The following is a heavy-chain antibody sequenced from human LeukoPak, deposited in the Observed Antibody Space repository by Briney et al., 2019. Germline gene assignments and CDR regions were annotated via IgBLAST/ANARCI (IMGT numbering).Heavy chain of an antibody. CDR3: VRDVGAVRGEVYFDY. J-gene: IGHJ4*02. V-gene: IGHV3-21*06. D-gene: IGHD3-16*01. Sequence: GGSLRLSCAASGFTFSTFAMHWVRLSPGKGPEWDSSITGSGPYILYADSVKRRFTISRDNTKNLLYLEMNSLRAEDTAMYYCVRDVGAVRGEVYFDYWGQGTLVTVSS. CDR2: ITGSGPYI. CDR1: GFTFSTFA.